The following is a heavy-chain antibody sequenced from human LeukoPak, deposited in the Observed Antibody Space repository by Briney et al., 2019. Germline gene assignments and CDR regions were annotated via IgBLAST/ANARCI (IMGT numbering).Heavy chain of an antibody. D-gene: IGHD5-12*01. V-gene: IGHV7-4-1*02. CDR2: INTNTGNP. CDR3: ARDSGWLRLGEFDH. J-gene: IGHJ4*02. CDR1: GYTLSGYA. Sequence: ASVKVSCKASGYTLSGYAMNWVRQAPGQGREWMGWINTNTGNPTYAQGFTGRFVFSLDTSVSTAYLQISSLKADDTAVYYCARDSGWLRLGEFDHWGQGTLVTASS.